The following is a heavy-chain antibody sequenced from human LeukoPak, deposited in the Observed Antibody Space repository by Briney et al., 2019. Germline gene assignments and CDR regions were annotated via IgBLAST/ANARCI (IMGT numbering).Heavy chain of an antibody. J-gene: IGHJ5*02. CDR1: GYSFTNYD. D-gene: IGHD3-22*01. CDR3: ARMYYYDNSGDDNWFDP. CDR2: LNPNTGST. Sequence: ASVKVSCKASGYSFTNYDINWVRQATGQGLEWMGWLNPNTGSTGYAQKFQGRVTITRNTSISTAYLELSSLRSEDTAIYYCARMYYYDNSGDDNWFDPWGQGTLVTVSS. V-gene: IGHV1-8*03.